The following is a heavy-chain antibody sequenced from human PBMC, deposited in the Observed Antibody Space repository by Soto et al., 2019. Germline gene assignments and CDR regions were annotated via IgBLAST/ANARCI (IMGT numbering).Heavy chain of an antibody. D-gene: IGHD1-26*01. CDR1: GYSFTSYW. Sequence: EVQLVQSGAEVKKPGESLKISCKGSGYSFTSYWIGWVRQMPGKGLEWMGIIYPGDSDTRYSPSFQGQVTISADKSISNAYLQWSSLKSSDTAMYSCARRAGWELDLVYFDLWGRGTLVTVSS. V-gene: IGHV5-51*01. CDR2: IYPGDSDT. CDR3: ARRAGWELDLVYFDL. J-gene: IGHJ2*01.